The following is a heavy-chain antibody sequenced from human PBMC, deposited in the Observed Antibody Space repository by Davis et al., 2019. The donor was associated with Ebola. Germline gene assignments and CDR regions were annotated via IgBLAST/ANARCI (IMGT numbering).Heavy chain of an antibody. D-gene: IGHD1-14*01. CDR3: DRAPHFSELLTAQNYAKKLQGRVTMTKDTSTSTAYMELRSLRSDDTAVYYCARDPRFLEWLSILNYGMDV. Sequence: AASVKVSCQASGYTFTSYGISWVRTAPGQGVEWMGWISAYHGNTNYAQKTQGNGTNTTDTSTSTTSMELSSLRSGATPAYYCDRAPHFSELLTAQNYAKKLQGRVTMTKDTSTSTAYMELRSLRSDDTAVYYCARDPRFLEWLSILNYGMDVWGQGTTVTVSS. J-gene: IGHJ6*02. CDR1: GYTFTSYG. CDR2: ISAYHGNT. V-gene: IGHV1-18*01.